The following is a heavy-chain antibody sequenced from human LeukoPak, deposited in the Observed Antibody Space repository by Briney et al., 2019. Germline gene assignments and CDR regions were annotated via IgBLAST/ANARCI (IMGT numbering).Heavy chain of an antibody. D-gene: IGHD6-13*01. CDR3: VKLFSGSWGDFDS. CDR1: GFSFSSYT. CDR2: ITYDGSNQ. J-gene: IGHJ4*02. Sequence: PGGSLRLSCAASGFSFSSYTLHWVRQAPGKGLEWVTVITYDGSNQNYADSVRGRFTISRDNSKNTLYLHMNSLRAEDTAVYHCVKLFSGSWGDFDSWGQGTLVTVSS. V-gene: IGHV3-30*04.